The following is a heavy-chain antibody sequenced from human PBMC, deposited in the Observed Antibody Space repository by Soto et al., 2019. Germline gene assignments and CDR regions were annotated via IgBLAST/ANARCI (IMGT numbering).Heavy chain of an antibody. D-gene: IGHD6-13*01. J-gene: IGHJ6*04. CDR1: GGSFSGYY. Sequence: SETLSLTCAVYGGSFSGYYWSWIRQPPGKGLEWIGEINHSGSTNYNPSLKSRVSISVDTSKNQFSLKLSSVTAADTAVYFCARGFRAATDVWGKGTTVTVSS. CDR2: INHSGST. CDR3: ARGFRAATDV. V-gene: IGHV4-34*01.